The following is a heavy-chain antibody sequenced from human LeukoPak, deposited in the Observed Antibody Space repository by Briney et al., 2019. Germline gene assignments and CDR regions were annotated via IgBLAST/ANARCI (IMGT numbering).Heavy chain of an antibody. CDR1: GFTFRSYW. Sequence: PGGSLRLFCAASGFTFRSYWIHWVRQAPGKGLVWVSRINSDGSSTSYADSVKGRFTISRDNATNTLYLQMNSLRAEDTAVYYCARLDYYDPITGDSWGQGTLVTVSS. CDR2: INSDGSST. J-gene: IGHJ4*02. V-gene: IGHV3-74*01. CDR3: ARLDYYDPITGDS. D-gene: IGHD3-22*01.